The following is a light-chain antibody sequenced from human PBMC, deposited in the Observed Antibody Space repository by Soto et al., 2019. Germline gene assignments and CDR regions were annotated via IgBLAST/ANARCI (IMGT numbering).Light chain of an antibody. V-gene: IGLV1-47*01. J-gene: IGLJ3*02. CDR2: RDN. CDR1: SSTVGGNY. Sequence: QSVLTQPPSASGTPGQRVTISCSGSSSTVGGNYVYWYQLLPGMAPRLLIYRDNQRPSGVPDRFSGSKSGTSASLAIGGLRSEDEAEYYCAAWDDKLSGWVFGGGTKLTVL. CDR3: AAWDDKLSGWV.